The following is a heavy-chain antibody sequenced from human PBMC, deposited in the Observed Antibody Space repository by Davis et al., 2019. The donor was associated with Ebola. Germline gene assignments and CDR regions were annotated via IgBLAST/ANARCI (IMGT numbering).Heavy chain of an antibody. D-gene: IGHD6-13*01. CDR3: ARTPVIAAAGLIYFDY. Sequence: PSETLSLTCTVSGGSISSGSYYWSWIRQPPGKGLEWIGEINHSGSTNYNPSLKSRVTISVDTSKNQFSLKLSSVTAADTAVYYCARTPVIAAAGLIYFDYWGQGTLVTVSS. J-gene: IGHJ4*02. CDR2: INHSGST. V-gene: IGHV4-39*07. CDR1: GGSISSGSYY.